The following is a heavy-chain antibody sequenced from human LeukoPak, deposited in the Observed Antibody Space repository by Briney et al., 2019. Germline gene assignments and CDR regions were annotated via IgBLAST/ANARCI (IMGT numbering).Heavy chain of an antibody. V-gene: IGHV3-7*01. CDR3: ARDWRQDNAFDL. Sequence: GGSLRLSCAASEFTFSSHQMSWVRQAPGKGLEWVAKITQDGSEKYYMDPVKGRFIISRDNGKNSLYLQMNSLRVEDTAVYYCARDWRQDNAFDLWGQGTMVTVSS. D-gene: IGHD2-15*01. CDR2: ITQDGSEK. J-gene: IGHJ3*01. CDR1: EFTFSSHQ.